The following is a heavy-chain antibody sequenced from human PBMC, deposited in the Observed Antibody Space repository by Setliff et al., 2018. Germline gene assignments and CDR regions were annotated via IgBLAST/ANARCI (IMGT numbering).Heavy chain of an antibody. D-gene: IGHD3-10*01. J-gene: IGHJ5*02. Sequence: KTSETLSLTCTVSGGSISSGGYYWSWIRQHPGKGLEWIRYIYYSGSTYYNPSLKSRVTISVDTSKNQFSLKLSSVTAADTAVYYCARDRGGSGSFNWFDPWGQGTLVTVSS. V-gene: IGHV4-31*03. CDR1: GGSISSGGYY. CDR2: IYYSGST. CDR3: ARDRGGSGSFNWFDP.